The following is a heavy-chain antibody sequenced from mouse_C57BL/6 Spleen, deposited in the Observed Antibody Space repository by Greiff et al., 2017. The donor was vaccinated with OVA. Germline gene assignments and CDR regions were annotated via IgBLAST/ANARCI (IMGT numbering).Heavy chain of an antibody. CDR2: INPGSGGT. J-gene: IGHJ3*01. D-gene: IGHD2-2*01. CDR3: ARSYGYDVAWFAY. V-gene: IGHV1-54*01. CDR1: GYAFTNYL. Sequence: VQLQQSGAELVRPGTSVKVSCKASGYAFTNYLIEWVKQRPGQGLEWIGVINPGSGGTNYNEKFKGKATLTADKSSSTAYMQLSSLTSEDSAVYFCARSYGYDVAWFAYWGQGTLVTVSA.